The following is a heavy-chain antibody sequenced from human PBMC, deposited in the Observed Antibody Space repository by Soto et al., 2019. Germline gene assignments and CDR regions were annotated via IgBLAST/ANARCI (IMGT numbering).Heavy chain of an antibody. CDR2: IIPYYNTL. CDR3: ASGPSRWYPYFFDS. D-gene: IGHD6-13*01. Sequence: QAQVVQSGAEVRKPGSSVKLSCKASEGTFNSYAIAWVRQAPGQGLEWMGGIIPYYNTLNYAQKFQDRVTITADDSSNTVYMELRSLRSDDTAVYFCASGPSRWYPYFFDSWAQGTLVTVAS. J-gene: IGHJ4*02. CDR1: EGTFNSYA. V-gene: IGHV1-69*01.